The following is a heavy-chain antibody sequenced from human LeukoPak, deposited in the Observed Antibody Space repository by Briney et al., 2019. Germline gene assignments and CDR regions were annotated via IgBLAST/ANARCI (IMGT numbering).Heavy chain of an antibody. V-gene: IGHV4-30-2*02. CDR1: GGSISSGGYS. CDR3: ASSDGYNHWTYGMDA. Sequence: KSSETLSLTCAVSGGSISSGGYSWSWIRQPPGKGLEWMGYIYHSGSTYYNPSLKSRVTISVDRSKNQFSLKLSSVTAADTAVYYCASSDGYNHWTYGMDAWGQGTTVTVSS. D-gene: IGHD5-24*01. CDR2: IYHSGST. J-gene: IGHJ6*02.